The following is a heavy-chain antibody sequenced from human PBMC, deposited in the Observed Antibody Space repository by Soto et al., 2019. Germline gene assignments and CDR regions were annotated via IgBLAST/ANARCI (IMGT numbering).Heavy chain of an antibody. V-gene: IGHV4-4*02. D-gene: IGHD3-10*01. J-gene: IGHJ5*02. CDR3: SKHGVIRTLDT. CDR1: GDSIVSNDW. Sequence: HVQLLESGPGLMKPSGTLSLTCAVSGDSIVSNDWWTWVRQSPGAGLEWLGRIHHTGKSDYNPSVRGRIVMSVGKTQNRFSLTLTSVTAADSAIYFCSKHGVIRTLDTWGPGIRVTVSS. CDR2: IHHTGKS.